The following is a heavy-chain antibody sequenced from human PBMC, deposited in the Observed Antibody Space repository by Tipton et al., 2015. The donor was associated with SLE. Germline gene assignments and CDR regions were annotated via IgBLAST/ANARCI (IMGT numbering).Heavy chain of an antibody. CDR3: AKAQDFGHYYGMDV. CDR1: GFTFSSYS. J-gene: IGHJ6*02. CDR2: ISSSSSTI. D-gene: IGHD2-15*01. V-gene: IGHV3-48*01. Sequence: SLRLSCAASGFTFSSYSMNWVRQAPGKGLEWVSYISSSSSTIYYADSVKGRFTISRDNSKNTLYLQMNSLRAEDTAVYYCAKAQDFGHYYGMDVWGQGTTVTVSS.